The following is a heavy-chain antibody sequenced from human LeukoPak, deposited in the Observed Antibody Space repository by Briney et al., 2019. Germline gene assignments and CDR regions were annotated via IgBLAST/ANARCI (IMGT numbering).Heavy chain of an antibody. CDR1: GFRFSDFW. J-gene: IGHJ4*02. Sequence: GGSLRLSCTASGFRFSDFWMHWVRQAPGKGLEWVSRIRGDWHDTTYADSVKGRFTISRDNAQNTLYLQMNSLRVEDTAVYYCASDRVLGSGSLDNWGQGTLDTVSS. D-gene: IGHD3-10*01. V-gene: IGHV3-74*01. CDR2: IRGDWHDT. CDR3: ASDRVLGSGSLDN.